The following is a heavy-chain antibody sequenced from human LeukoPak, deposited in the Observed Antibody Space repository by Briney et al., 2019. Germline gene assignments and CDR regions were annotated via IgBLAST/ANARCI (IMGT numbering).Heavy chain of an antibody. Sequence: GGSLRLSCAASGFTFTNAWMNWVRQAPGKGLEYISSVTNGGITYYADSVKGRFTISRDNSKNTLYLQMNSLRAEDTAVYYCAQRIAVRPYPFGNWGQGTLVTVSS. V-gene: IGHV3-23*01. CDR2: VTNGGIT. CDR3: AQRIAVRPYPFGN. CDR1: GFTFTNAW. D-gene: IGHD6-6*01. J-gene: IGHJ4*02.